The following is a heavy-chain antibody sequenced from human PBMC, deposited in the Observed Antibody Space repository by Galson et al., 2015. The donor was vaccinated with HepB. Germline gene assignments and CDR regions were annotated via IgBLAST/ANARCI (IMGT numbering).Heavy chain of an antibody. CDR1: GFTFGDYA. CDR3: TSALVMITFGGVIDPFDY. CDR2: IRSKAYGGTT. V-gene: IGHV3-49*04. Sequence: SLRLSCAASGFTFGDYAMSWVRQAPGKGLEWVGFIRSKAYGGTTEYAASVKGRFTISRDDSKSIAYLQMNSLKTEDTAVYYCTSALVMITFGGVIDPFDYWGQGTLVTVSS. D-gene: IGHD3-16*02. J-gene: IGHJ4*02.